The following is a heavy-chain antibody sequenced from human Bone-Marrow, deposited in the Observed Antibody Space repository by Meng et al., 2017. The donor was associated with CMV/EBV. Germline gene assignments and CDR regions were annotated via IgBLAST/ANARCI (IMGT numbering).Heavy chain of an antibody. CDR1: GFTFSSYG. CDR3: ASRVVRAAIEDAFDI. CDR2: IRYDGSNK. D-gene: IGHD2-2*01. J-gene: IGHJ3*02. Sequence: GGSLRLSCEASGFTFSSYGMHWVRQAPGKGLEWVAFIRYDGSNKYYADSVKGRFTISRDNSKNTLYLQMNSLRAEDTAVYYCASRVVRAAIEDAFDIWGQGTMVTVSS. V-gene: IGHV3-30*02.